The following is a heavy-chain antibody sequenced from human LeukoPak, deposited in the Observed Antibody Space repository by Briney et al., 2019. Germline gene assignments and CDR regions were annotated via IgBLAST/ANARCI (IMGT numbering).Heavy chain of an antibody. CDR2: ISGSGDTT. Sequence: PGGSLRLSCAASGFTFSNYGMNWVRQAPGKGLEWVSGISGSGDTTYYADSVKGRFTISRDNSKNTLYLQMNSLRAEDTAVYYCARGAFYSGSYCLDYWGQGTLVTVSS. D-gene: IGHD1-26*01. CDR1: GFTFSNYG. CDR3: ARGAFYSGSYCLDY. J-gene: IGHJ4*02. V-gene: IGHV3-23*01.